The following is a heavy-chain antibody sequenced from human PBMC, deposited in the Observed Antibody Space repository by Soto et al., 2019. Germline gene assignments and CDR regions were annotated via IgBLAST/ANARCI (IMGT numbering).Heavy chain of an antibody. J-gene: IGHJ4*02. CDR1: GYSLTSGYY. CDR2: IYHSGDT. CDR3: ATARIVVAGTIVDY. Sequence: PXETLSLTCAVSGYSLTSGYYCCWIRQPPGKGLEWIGSIYHSGDTYYNPSLKSRVTISVDTSKNHFSLKLTSVTAADTAVYYCATARIVVAGTIVDYWGQGTLVTVSS. V-gene: IGHV4-38-2*01. D-gene: IGHD6-19*01.